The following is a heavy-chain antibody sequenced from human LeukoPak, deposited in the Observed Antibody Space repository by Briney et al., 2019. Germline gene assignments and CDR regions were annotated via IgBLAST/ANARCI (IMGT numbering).Heavy chain of an antibody. CDR1: GYTFTGYY. V-gene: IGHV1-69*04. D-gene: IGHD6-13*01. CDR2: IIPILGIA. Sequence: SVKVSCKASGYTFTGYYMHWVRQAPGQGLEWMGRIIPILGIANYAQKFQGRVTITADKSTSTAYMELSSLRSEDTAVYYCARDGYSSSWYGGGYYYYGMDVWGQGTTVTVSS. J-gene: IGHJ6*02. CDR3: ARDGYSSSWYGGGYYYYGMDV.